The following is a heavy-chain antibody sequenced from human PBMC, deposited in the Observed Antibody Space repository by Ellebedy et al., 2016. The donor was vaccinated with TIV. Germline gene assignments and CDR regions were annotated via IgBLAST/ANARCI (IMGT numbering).Heavy chain of an antibody. CDR1: GYSFTSYW. V-gene: IGHV5-51*01. CDR3: ARTYYGSGLFGIYGMDV. CDR2: IYPGDSDT. Sequence: PGGSLRLSCKGSGYSFTSYWIGWVRQMPGKGLEWMGIIYPGDSDTRYSPSFQGQVTISADKSISTAYLQWSSLKASDTAMYYCARTYYGSGLFGIYGMDVWGQGTTVTVSS. J-gene: IGHJ6*02. D-gene: IGHD3-10*01.